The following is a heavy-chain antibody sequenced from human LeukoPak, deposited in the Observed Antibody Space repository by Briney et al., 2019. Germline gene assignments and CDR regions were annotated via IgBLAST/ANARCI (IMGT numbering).Heavy chain of an antibody. V-gene: IGHV3-48*01. J-gene: IGHJ4*02. D-gene: IGHD3-3*01. CDR3: ARAVLEWFTN. Sequence: GGSLRLSCAASGFPFSSFSMNWVRQAPGKGLEWISYISSSGSTIYYADSVKGRFAISRDNAKNSLYLQMNSLRAEDTAVYYCARAVLEWFTNWGQGTLVTVSS. CDR2: ISSSGSTI. CDR1: GFPFSSFS.